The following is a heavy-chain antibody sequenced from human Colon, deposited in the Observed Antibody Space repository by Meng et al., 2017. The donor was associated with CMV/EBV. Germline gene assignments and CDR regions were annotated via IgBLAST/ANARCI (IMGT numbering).Heavy chain of an antibody. CDR3: ATTRVATAGTG. Sequence: GESLKISCAASGFTFSDCWMTWVRQAPGKGLEWVANIKPDGSEKYYVDSLRGRFTTSRDNAKNSVYLQMNNLRAEDTAVYYCATTRVATAGTGWGQGTLVTVSS. D-gene: IGHD6-13*01. CDR1: GFTFSDCW. J-gene: IGHJ4*02. V-gene: IGHV3-7*01. CDR2: IKPDGSEK.